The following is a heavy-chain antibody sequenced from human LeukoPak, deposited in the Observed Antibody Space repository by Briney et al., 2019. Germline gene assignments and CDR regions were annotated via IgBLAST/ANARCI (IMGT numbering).Heavy chain of an antibody. CDR3: ATLYSNYEDN. V-gene: IGHV3-21*01. D-gene: IGHD4-11*01. Sequence: PGGSLRLSCAASGFTFSSYTMHWVRQAPEEGLEWVSSISGSSRYIYFADSLKGRFTISRDNAKNSLYLQMDTLRAEDTAVYYCATLYSNYEDNWGQGTLVTVSS. CDR1: GFTFSSYT. J-gene: IGHJ4*02. CDR2: ISGSSRYI.